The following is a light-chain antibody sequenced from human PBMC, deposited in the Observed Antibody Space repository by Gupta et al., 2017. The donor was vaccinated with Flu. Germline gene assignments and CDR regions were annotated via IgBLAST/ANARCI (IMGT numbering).Light chain of an antibody. CDR3: TSYTRRNSVV. CDR1: SGDIGAYNS. V-gene: IGLV2-8*01. J-gene: IGLJ1*01. Sequence: QSALTQPPPASGSPGQSVTISGTGTSGDIGAYNSVSWYQHHPGKVPKLMIYDVTKRPSGVPDRFSGSKSGTTASLTVSGLQAEDEADYYCTSYTRRNSVVFGTGTKVTVL. CDR2: DVT.